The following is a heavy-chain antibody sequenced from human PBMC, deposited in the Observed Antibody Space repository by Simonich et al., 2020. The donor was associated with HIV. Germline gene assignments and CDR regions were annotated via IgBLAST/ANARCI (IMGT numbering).Heavy chain of an antibody. V-gene: IGHV3-21*01. D-gene: IGHD6-19*01. J-gene: IGHJ6*03. Sequence: EVQLVESGGGLVKPGGSLRLSCAASGFTFSSYSMNWVRQAPGKVLEWVSSISSSSSYIYYAYSVKGRCTISSDNAKNSLYLQMNSLRAEDTAVYYCARDSAGTGYYYMDVWGKGTTVTVSS. CDR1: GFTFSSYS. CDR3: ARDSAGTGYYYMDV. CDR2: ISSSSSYI.